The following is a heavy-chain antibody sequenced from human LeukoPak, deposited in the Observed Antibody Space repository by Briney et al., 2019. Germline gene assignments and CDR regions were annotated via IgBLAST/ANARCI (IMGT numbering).Heavy chain of an antibody. V-gene: IGHV4-31*03. CDR1: GGSISSGGYY. D-gene: IGHD6-13*01. Sequence: PSETLSLTCTVSGGSISSGGYYWSWIRQHPVKGLEWIGYIYYSGSTYYNPSLKSRVTISVDTSKNQFSLKLSSVTAADTAVYYCARDRPVERYSSSWPLSPHDAFDIWGQGTMVTVSS. J-gene: IGHJ3*02. CDR2: IYYSGST. CDR3: ARDRPVERYSSSWPLSPHDAFDI.